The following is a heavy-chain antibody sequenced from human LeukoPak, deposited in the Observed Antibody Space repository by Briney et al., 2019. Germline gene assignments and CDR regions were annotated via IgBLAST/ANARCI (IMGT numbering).Heavy chain of an antibody. CDR2: INPNSGGT. J-gene: IGHJ3*02. V-gene: IGHV1-2*02. Sequence: ASVKVSCKASGYTFTGYYMHWVRQAPGQGLEWMGWINPNSGGTNYAQKFQGRVTMTRDTSISTAYMELSRLRSDDTAVYYCARSSGGADAFDIWGQGTMVTVSS. CDR3: ARSSGGADAFDI. D-gene: IGHD2-8*02. CDR1: GYTFTGYY.